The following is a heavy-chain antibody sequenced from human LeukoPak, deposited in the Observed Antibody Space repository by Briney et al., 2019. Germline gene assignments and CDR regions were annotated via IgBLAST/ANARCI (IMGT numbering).Heavy chain of an antibody. CDR3: AKDGRQRKTYFYGSGSANAFDI. CDR2: IRYDGTNK. CDR1: GFTFGNYG. J-gene: IGHJ3*02. Sequence: GGSLRLSCAASGFTFGNYGIHWVRQAPGKGLDWVAFIRYDGTNKYYADSVKGRFTISRDNSKNTLYLQMNSLTAEDTAVYYCAKDGRQRKTYFYGSGSANAFDIWGQGRMVTVSS. D-gene: IGHD3-10*01. V-gene: IGHV3-30*02.